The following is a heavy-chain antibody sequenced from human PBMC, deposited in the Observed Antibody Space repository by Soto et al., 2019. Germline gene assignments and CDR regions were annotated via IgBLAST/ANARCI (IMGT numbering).Heavy chain of an antibody. CDR3: ARAPLLVGETIYENYFDY. CDR2: DIPTFGTT. D-gene: IGHD3-10*01. Sequence: SVKVSCKASGGAFRNSVISWVRQAPGQGLEWMGGDIPTFGTTHYAQKFQGRVTIIADESTSTVYMELANLRSDDTAVYYCARAPLLVGETIYENYFDYWGQGTLVTVSS. V-gene: IGHV1-69*13. J-gene: IGHJ4*02. CDR1: GGAFRNSV.